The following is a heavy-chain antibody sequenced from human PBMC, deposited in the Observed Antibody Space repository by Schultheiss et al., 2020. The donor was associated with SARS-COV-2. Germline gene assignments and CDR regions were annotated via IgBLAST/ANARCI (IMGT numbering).Heavy chain of an antibody. CDR1: GGSISSYY. Sequence: SETLSLTCTVSGGSISSYYWSWIRQPPGKGLEWIGYIYYSGSTNYNPSLKSRVTISVDTSKNQFSLKLSSVTAADTAVYYCARVEGDYDFWSEGYYYYGMDVWGQGTTVTVSS. J-gene: IGHJ6*02. CDR3: ARVEGDYDFWSEGYYYYGMDV. V-gene: IGHV4-59*01. CDR2: IYYSGST. D-gene: IGHD3-3*01.